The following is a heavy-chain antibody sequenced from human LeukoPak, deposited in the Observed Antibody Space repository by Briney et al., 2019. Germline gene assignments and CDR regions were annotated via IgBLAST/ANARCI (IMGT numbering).Heavy chain of an antibody. CDR1: GFTVSAYA. CDR3: ARGPPVVPAAMRYYYYYGMDV. J-gene: IGHJ6*02. D-gene: IGHD2-2*01. V-gene: IGHV3-23*01. Sequence: SGVSLRLSCAASGFTVSAYAMAWVRQAPGKGLEWVSTIYDDNTYYADSVKGRFAISTDNSKNTLYLQMNSLRAEDTAVYYCARGPPVVPAAMRYYYYYGMDVWGQGTTVTVSS. CDR2: IYDDNT.